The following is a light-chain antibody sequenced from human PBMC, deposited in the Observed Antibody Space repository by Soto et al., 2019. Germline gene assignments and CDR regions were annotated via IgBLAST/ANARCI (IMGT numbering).Light chain of an antibody. CDR2: GAS. CDR1: QSVTSSY. Sequence: EVVLTQSPGTLSLSPGERATLSCRASQSVTSSYLAWYQQKPGQAPRLLIYGASSRATGIPDRFSGSGSGTDFTLTISRLDPEDFAVYYCQQYSSSPETFGQGTKVDIK. CDR3: QQYSSSPET. V-gene: IGKV3-20*01. J-gene: IGKJ1*01.